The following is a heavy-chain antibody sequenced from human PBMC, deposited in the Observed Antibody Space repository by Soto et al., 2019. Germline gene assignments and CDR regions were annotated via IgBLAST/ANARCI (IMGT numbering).Heavy chain of an antibody. J-gene: IGHJ4*02. CDR2: VYWDDDK. D-gene: IGHD4-17*01. V-gene: IGHV2-5*02. Sequence: QITLKESGPTLVKPTQTLTLTCTFSGFSLSTTGVAVGWIRQPPGKALEWLALVYWDDDKRYSPSLKSRLTIDKXXSKHPVVLTMPNMDPVDAATYYCALNLTAVGYFDYWGQGTLVTVSS. CDR1: GFSLSTTGVA. CDR3: ALNLTAVGYFDY.